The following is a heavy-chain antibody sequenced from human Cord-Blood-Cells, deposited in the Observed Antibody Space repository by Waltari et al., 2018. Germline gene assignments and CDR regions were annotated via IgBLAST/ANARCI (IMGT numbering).Heavy chain of an antibody. D-gene: IGHD5-12*01. Sequence: QVQLVESGGGVVQPGRSLRLSCAASGFTFSSYAMHWVRQAPGKGVGWVAVISYDGSNKYYADSVKGRFTISRDNSKNTLYLQMNSLRAEDTAVYYCASLEGATIDYWGQGTLVTVSS. CDR3: ASLEGATIDY. V-gene: IGHV3-30*04. CDR1: GFTFSSYA. CDR2: ISYDGSNK. J-gene: IGHJ4*02.